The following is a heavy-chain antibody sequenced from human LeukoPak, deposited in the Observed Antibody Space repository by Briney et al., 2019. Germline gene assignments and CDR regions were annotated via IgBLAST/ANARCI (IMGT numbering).Heavy chain of an antibody. J-gene: IGHJ6*03. Sequence: GGSLRLSCAASGFTFSSYSMNWVRQAPGKGLEWVSSISSSSSYIYYADSVKGRFTISRDNAKNSLYLQMNSLRAEDTAVYYCARDLETTVTDYYYYNMDAWGKGTTVTVSS. CDR3: ARDLETTVTDYYYYNMDA. CDR2: ISSSSSYI. V-gene: IGHV3-21*01. D-gene: IGHD4-11*01. CDR1: GFTFSSYS.